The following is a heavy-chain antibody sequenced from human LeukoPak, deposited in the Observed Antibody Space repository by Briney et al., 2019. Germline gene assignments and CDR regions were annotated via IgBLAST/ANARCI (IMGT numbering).Heavy chain of an antibody. V-gene: IGHV3-21*01. CDR2: ISSSSRYI. D-gene: IGHD5-12*01. Sequence: GGALRLSCAASGFTFSSYSMNWVRQAPGKGLEWVSSISSSSRYIYYADSVKGRFTISRDNAKNSLYLQMNSLRAEDTAVYYCARDEYSGYVHFDYWGQGTLVTVSS. CDR1: GFTFSSYS. J-gene: IGHJ4*02. CDR3: ARDEYSGYVHFDY.